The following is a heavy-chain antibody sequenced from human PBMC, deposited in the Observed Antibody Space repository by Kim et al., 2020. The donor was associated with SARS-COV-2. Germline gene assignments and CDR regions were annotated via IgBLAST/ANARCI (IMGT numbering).Heavy chain of an antibody. V-gene: IGHV3-23*01. CDR2: ISGSGGST. J-gene: IGHJ4*02. CDR3: AKGEQWLVLRIWSTHFYYFDD. D-gene: IGHD6-19*01. Sequence: GGSLRLSCAASGFTFSSYAMSWVRQAPGKGLEWVSAISGSGGSTYYADSVKGRCTITRDNPKNTLYLQMNSLRAEDTAVYYCAKGEQWLVLRIWSTHFYYFDDWGQGTLVTVSS. CDR1: GFTFSSYA.